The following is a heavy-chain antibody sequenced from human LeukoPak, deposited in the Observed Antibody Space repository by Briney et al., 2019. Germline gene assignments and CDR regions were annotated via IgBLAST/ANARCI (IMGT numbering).Heavy chain of an antibody. D-gene: IGHD2-2*01. CDR3: ARDPPRYQLLSSPLPFDY. CDR1: GYTFTGYY. J-gene: IGHJ4*02. Sequence: ASVKVSCKASGYTFTGYYMHWVLQAPGQGLEWMGWINPNSGGTNYAQKFQGRVTMTRDTSISTAYMELSRLRSDDTAVYYCARDPPRYQLLSSPLPFDYWGQGTLVTVSS. V-gene: IGHV1-2*02. CDR2: INPNSGGT.